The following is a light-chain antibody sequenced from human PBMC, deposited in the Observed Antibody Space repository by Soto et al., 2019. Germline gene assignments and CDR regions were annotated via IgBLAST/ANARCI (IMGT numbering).Light chain of an antibody. V-gene: IGKV3-20*01. CDR2: ATS. CDR3: HQFDSSLT. CDR1: QSVGSSY. Sequence: EIVLTQSPGTLSLSPGERATLSCRASQSVGSSYLAWYQQKPGQAPRLLMYATSSRATGIPDRFSGSGSGTDFTLTISRLEPEDFAVYYCHQFDSSLTFGQGTRVGIK. J-gene: IGKJ1*01.